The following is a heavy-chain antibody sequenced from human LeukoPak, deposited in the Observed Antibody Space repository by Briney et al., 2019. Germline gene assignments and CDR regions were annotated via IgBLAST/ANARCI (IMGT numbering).Heavy chain of an antibody. J-gene: IGHJ5*02. Sequence: SETLSLTCTVSRGSISNSSDYWGWIRQPPGKGLQWIGSFYYSGSTYYSPSLKSRVTISVDTSKNQLSLRLNSVTAADTAVYYCAREDGYCNSTNCHNWFDPWGQGTLVTVSS. D-gene: IGHD2-2*01. CDR1: RGSISNSSDY. CDR2: FYYSGST. CDR3: AREDGYCNSTNCHNWFDP. V-gene: IGHV4-39*07.